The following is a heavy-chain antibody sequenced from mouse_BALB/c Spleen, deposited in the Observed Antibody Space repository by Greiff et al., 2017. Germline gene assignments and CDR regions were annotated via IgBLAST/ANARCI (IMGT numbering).Heavy chain of an antibody. CDR3: ASACGYDENYFDD. V-gene: IGHV1-12*01. CDR2: IYPGNGDT. Sequence: VQLQQPGAELVKPGASVKMSCKASGYTFTSYNMNWVKQTPGQGLEWIGAIYPGNGDTSDNQKFNGKATLTAAQSSSTAYMHLSSLTSEDSAVYYCASACGYDENYFDDWGQGTTLTVSS. D-gene: IGHD2-2*01. J-gene: IGHJ2*01. CDR1: GYTFTSYN.